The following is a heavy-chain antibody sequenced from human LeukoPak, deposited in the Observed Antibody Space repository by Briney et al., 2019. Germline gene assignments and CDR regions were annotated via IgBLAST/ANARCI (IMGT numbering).Heavy chain of an antibody. Sequence: PSETLSLTCAVYGGSFSGYYWSWIRQPPGKGLEWIGEINHSGSTNYNPSLKSRVTISVDTSKNRFSLKLSSVTAADTAVYYCARGSDSPDYDFWSGYYYFDYWGQGTLVTVSS. V-gene: IGHV4-34*01. CDR2: INHSGST. J-gene: IGHJ4*02. CDR3: ARGSDSPDYDFWSGYYYFDY. D-gene: IGHD3-3*01. CDR1: GGSFSGYY.